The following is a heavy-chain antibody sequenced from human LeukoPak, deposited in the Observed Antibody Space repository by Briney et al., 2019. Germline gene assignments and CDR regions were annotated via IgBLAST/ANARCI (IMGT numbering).Heavy chain of an antibody. CDR1: GGSFSGYY. J-gene: IGHJ5*02. CDR3: AREPWGSSSGYH. D-gene: IGHD6-6*01. CDR2: INHSGST. Sequence: PSETLSLTCAVYGGSFSGYYWSWIRQPPGKGLEWIGEINHSGSTNYNPPLKSRVTISVDTSKNQFSLKLSSVTAADTAVYYCAREPWGSSSGYHWGQGTLVTVSS. V-gene: IGHV4-34*01.